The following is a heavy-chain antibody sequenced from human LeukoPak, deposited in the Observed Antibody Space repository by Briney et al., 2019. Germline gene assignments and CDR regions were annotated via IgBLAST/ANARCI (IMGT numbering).Heavy chain of an antibody. V-gene: IGHV3-33*01. D-gene: IGHD2-2*01. CDR1: GFTLSSYG. CDR2: IWYDGSNK. J-gene: IGHJ4*02. CDR3: ARVDPGLGYCISTSCSALDY. Sequence: SGRSLRLSCAASGFTLSSYGMHWVPQAPGKGLEWVAVIWYDGSNKYYADSVKGRFTISRDNSKNTLYLQMNSLRAEDTAVYYCARVDPGLGYCISTSCSALDYWGQGTLVTVSS.